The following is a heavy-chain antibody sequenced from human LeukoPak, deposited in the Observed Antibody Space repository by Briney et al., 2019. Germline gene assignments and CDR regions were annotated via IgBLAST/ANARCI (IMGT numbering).Heavy chain of an antibody. J-gene: IGHJ6*03. CDR2: MYASGSA. D-gene: IGHD3-10*01. CDR3: ARSGSYSYYMDV. CDR1: GGSFSGYY. Sequence: SETLSLTCAVYGGSFSGYYWSWIRQPAGKGLECIGRMYASGSANYNPSLRSRVTMSVDTSKKQFSLRLSSVTAADTAVYYCARSGSYSYYMDVWGKGTTVTVSS. V-gene: IGHV4-59*10.